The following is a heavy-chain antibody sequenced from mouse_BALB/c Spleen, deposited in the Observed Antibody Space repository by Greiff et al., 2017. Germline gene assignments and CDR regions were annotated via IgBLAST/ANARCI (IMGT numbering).Heavy chain of an antibody. CDR2: ISSGGSYT. Sequence: EVMLVESGGGLVKPGGSLKLSCAASGFTFSSYAMSWVRQSPEKRLEWVAEISSGGSYTYYPDTVTGRFTISRDNAKNTLYLEMSSLRSEDTAMYYGAWDGPFAYWGQGTLVTVSA. CDR1: GFTFSSYA. J-gene: IGHJ3*01. CDR3: AWDGPFAY. V-gene: IGHV5-9-4*01.